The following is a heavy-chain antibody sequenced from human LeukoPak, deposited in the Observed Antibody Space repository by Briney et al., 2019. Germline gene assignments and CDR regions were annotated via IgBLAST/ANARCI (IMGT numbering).Heavy chain of an antibody. D-gene: IGHD2-15*01. J-gene: IGHJ4*02. Sequence: PSETLSLTCSVSGVSVTSAPIYWACIRPPPGQGLEWIGYIYNSGSTNYNPSLTSRVTISVDTSKNQFSLKLSSVTAADTAVYYCARAKGGGHYDYWGQGTLVTVSS. CDR1: GVSVTSAPIY. CDR2: IYNSGST. CDR3: ARAKGGGHYDY. V-gene: IGHV4-61*01.